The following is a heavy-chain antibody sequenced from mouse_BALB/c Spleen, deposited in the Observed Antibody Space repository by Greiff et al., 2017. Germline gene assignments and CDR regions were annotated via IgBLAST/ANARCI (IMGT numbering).Heavy chain of an antibody. CDR2: INPNNGGT. J-gene: IGHJ4*01. V-gene: IGHV1-18*01. D-gene: IGHD6-1*01. Sequence: EVKLMESGPELVKPGASVKIPCKASGYTFTDYNMDWVKQSHGKSLEWIGDINPNNGGTIYNQKFKGKATLTVDKSSSTAYMELRSLTSEDTAVYYCARRRGLYYAMDYWGQGTSVTVSS. CDR1: GYTFTDYN. CDR3: ARRRGLYYAMDY.